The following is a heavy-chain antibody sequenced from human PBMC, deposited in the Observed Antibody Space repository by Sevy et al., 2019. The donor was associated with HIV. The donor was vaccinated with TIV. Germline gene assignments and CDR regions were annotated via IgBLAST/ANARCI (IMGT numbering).Heavy chain of an antibody. V-gene: IGHV3-74*01. CDR3: ARAVRCSSTSCYPYYYYYGMDV. J-gene: IGHJ6*02. D-gene: IGHD2-2*01. CDR2: INSDGSST. CDR1: GFTFSSYW. Sequence: GGSLRLSCAASGFTFSSYWMHWVRQAPGKGLVWVSRINSDGSSTSYADSVKGRFTISRDNAKNTLYLQMNSLRAEDTAVYYCARAVRCSSTSCYPYYYYYGMDVWGQGTTVTVS.